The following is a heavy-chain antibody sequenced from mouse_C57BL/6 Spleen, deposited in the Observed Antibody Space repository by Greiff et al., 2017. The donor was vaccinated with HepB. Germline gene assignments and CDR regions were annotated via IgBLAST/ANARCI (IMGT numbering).Heavy chain of an antibody. V-gene: IGHV1-54*01. Sequence: VQLQESGAELVRPGTSVKVSCKASGYAFTNYLIEWVKQRPGQGLEWIGVINPGSGGTNYNEKFKGKATLTADKSSSTAYMQLSSLTSEDSAVYFCARSGGGTWTGFAYWGQGTLVTVSA. J-gene: IGHJ3*01. D-gene: IGHD1-1*02. CDR2: INPGSGGT. CDR3: ARSGGGTWTGFAY. CDR1: GYAFTNYL.